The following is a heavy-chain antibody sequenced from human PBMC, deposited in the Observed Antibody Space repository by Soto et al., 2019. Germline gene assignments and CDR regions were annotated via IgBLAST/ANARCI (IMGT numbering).Heavy chain of an antibody. CDR1: GDSASTNSAT. CDR2: TYYRSKWYN. CDR3: ARLIGNSWLDS. J-gene: IGHJ5*01. V-gene: IGHV6-1*01. D-gene: IGHD2-8*01. Sequence: QVQLQQSGPGLVKPSQTLSLTCAISGDSASTNSATWDWIRQSPSRGLEWLGRTYYRSKWYNDYAPSAKGRXTXNXXTSNNQLSLQLNSVTPDDTAVYYCARLIGNSWLDSWGQGTLVTVSS.